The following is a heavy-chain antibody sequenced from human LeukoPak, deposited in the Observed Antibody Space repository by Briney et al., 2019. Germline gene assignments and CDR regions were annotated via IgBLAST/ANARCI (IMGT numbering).Heavy chain of an antibody. CDR2: IYYSGNT. V-gene: IGHV4-39*07. D-gene: IGHD5-18*01. CDR3: ARVERYSYGPIG. J-gene: IGHJ4*02. Sequence: PSETLSLTCTVSGGSISSSSYYWGWIRQPPGKGLEWIGSIYYSGNTYYNPSLKSRVTISVDTSKNQFSLKLSSVTAADTAVYYCARVERYSYGPIGWGQGTLVTVSS. CDR1: GGSISSSSYY.